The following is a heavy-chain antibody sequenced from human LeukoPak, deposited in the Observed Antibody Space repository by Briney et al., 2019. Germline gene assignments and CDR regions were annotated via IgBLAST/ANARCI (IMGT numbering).Heavy chain of an antibody. D-gene: IGHD6-13*01. CDR1: GGSFSGYY. J-gene: IGHJ1*01. Sequence: DPSETLSLTCAVYGGSFSGYYWSWIRQPPGKGLEWIGEINHSGSTNYNPSLKSRVTISVDTSKNQFSLKLSSVTAADTAVYYCARQDSSSWYRRRRVIQHWGQGTLVTVSS. V-gene: IGHV4-34*01. CDR2: INHSGST. CDR3: ARQDSSSWYRRRRVIQH.